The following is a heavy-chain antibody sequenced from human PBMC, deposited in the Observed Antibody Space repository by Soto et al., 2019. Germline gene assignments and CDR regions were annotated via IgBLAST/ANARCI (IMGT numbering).Heavy chain of an antibody. V-gene: IGHV3-33*01. Sequence: GGSLRLSCAASGFTFSSYGMHWVRQAPGKGLEWVAVIWYDGSNKYDADSVKGRFTISRDNSKNTLYLQMNSLRAEDTAVYYCARDRNGDYYYYYGMDVWGQGTTVTVSS. J-gene: IGHJ6*02. D-gene: IGHD4-17*01. CDR3: ARDRNGDYYYYYGMDV. CDR1: GFTFSSYG. CDR2: IWYDGSNK.